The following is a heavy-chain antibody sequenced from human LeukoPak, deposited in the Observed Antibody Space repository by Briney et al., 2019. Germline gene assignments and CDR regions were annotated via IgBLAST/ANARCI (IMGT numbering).Heavy chain of an antibody. CDR2: IIPILGIA. CDR3: ARRGAHQRILDY. D-gene: IGHD1-1*01. J-gene: IGHJ4*02. Sequence: ASVKVSCKASGGTFNSYAISWVRQAPGQGLEWMGRIIPILGIANYAQKFQGRVTITADKSTSTAYIELSSLRSEDTAVYYCARRGAHQRILDYWGQGTLVTVSS. CDR1: GGTFNSYA. V-gene: IGHV1-69*04.